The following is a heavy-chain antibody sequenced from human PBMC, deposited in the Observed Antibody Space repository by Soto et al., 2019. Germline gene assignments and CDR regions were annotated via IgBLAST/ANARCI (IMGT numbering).Heavy chain of an antibody. CDR1: GFSLSTSGVG. D-gene: IGHD6-19*01. CDR2: IYLDDDK. CDR3: AHRRSSSGGSPYYFDY. V-gene: IGHV2-5*02. Sequence: ESGPTLVNPTQTLTLTCTFSGFSLSTSGVGVGWIRKPPGKVLECLSLIYLDDDKRYSPSLKSRLTITKDTSKNQVVLTMTNMDPVDTATYYCAHRRSSSGGSPYYFDYWGQGTLVTVSS. J-gene: IGHJ4*02.